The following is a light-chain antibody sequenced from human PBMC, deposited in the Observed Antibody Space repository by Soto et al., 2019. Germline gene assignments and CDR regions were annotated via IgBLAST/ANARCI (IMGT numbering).Light chain of an antibody. CDR2: DAS. CDR3: QQYSSYST. J-gene: IGKJ4*01. CDR1: QSISRW. V-gene: IGKV1-5*01. Sequence: DIQMPQSPSTLSASVGDRVTITCRASQSISRWVAWYQHKPGKATKLLIYDASTLEGRVPSRFSGSGSGTEFTLTSSRLQPDDFATYYCQQYSSYSTIGGGTKVEIK.